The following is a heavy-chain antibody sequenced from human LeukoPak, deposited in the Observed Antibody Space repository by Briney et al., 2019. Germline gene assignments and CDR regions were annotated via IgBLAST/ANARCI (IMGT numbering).Heavy chain of an antibody. Sequence: SETLSLTCTVSGRSINYYYWNWIRQSPGKGLEWIAYISYTASTNYNPSLRSRVTISIDTSKNQFFLKLSSVTAADTAIYYCARIDHRYFDLWGRGTLVTVSS. CDR3: ARIDHRYFDL. CDR2: ISYTAST. V-gene: IGHV4-59*01. J-gene: IGHJ2*01. CDR1: GRSINYYY.